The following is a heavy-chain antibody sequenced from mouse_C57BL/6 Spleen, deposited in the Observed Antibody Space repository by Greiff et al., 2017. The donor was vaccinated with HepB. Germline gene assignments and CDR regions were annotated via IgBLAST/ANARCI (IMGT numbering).Heavy chain of an antibody. CDR3: ARGYGIYAMDY. Sequence: QVQLQQSGPELVKPGASVKISCKASGYAFSSSWMNWVKQRPGKGLEWIGRIYPGDGDTNYIGKFKGKATLTADKSSSTAYMQLSSLTSEDSAVYFCARGYGIYAMDYWGQGTSVTVSS. D-gene: IGHD1-1*01. CDR2: IYPGDGDT. J-gene: IGHJ4*01. CDR1: GYAFSSSW. V-gene: IGHV1-82*01.